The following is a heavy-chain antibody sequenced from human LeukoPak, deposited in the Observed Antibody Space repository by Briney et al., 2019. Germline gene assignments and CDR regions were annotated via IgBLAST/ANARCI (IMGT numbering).Heavy chain of an antibody. CDR3: ASGPWYCSSTSCYTPFDP. CDR2: ISSSSSYI. D-gene: IGHD2-2*02. Sequence: GGSLRLSCAASGFTFSSYSMNWVRQAPGKGLEWVSSISSSSSYIYYADSVKGRFTISRDSAKNSLYLQMNSLRAEDTAVYYCASGPWYCSSTSCYTPFDPWGQGTLVTVSS. CDR1: GFTFSSYS. V-gene: IGHV3-21*01. J-gene: IGHJ5*02.